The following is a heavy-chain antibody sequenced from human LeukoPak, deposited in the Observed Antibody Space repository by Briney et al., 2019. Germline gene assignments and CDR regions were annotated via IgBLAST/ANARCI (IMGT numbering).Heavy chain of an antibody. CDR3: ARDIRVGIVGATLFDY. V-gene: IGHV3-23*01. J-gene: IGHJ4*02. D-gene: IGHD1-26*01. CDR2: ISGSGTGT. CDR1: GFTFNNYA. Sequence: PGGSLRLSCAASGFTFNNYAMSWVRQAPGKGLEWVSSISGSGTGTYYADSVKGRFTISRDNSKNTLYLQMNSLRAEDTAVYYCARDIRVGIVGATLFDYWGQGTLVTVSS.